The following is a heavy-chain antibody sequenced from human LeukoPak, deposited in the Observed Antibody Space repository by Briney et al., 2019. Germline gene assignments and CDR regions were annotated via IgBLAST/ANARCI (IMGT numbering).Heavy chain of an antibody. J-gene: IGHJ3*02. CDR1: GFSFRNYA. V-gene: IGHV3-23*01. CDR3: AKVKESGGSPRGAYDI. D-gene: IGHD1-26*01. Sequence: PGGSLRLSCAASGFSFRNYAMNWVRQAPGKGLEWVSALSGNGVNTFYADSVTGRFTISRDNSKNTLSLQMNSLRVEDTAVYYCAKVKESGGSPRGAYDIWGQGTMVTVSS. CDR2: LSGNGVNT.